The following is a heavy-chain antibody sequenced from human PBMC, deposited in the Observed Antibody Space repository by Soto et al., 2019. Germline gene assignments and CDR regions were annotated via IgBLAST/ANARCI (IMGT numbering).Heavy chain of an antibody. J-gene: IGHJ6*03. Sequence: TSETLSLTCAVYGGSFSGYYWSWIRQPPGKGLEWIGEINHSGSTNYNPSLKGRVTISVDTSKNQFSLKLSSVTAADTAVYYCAATATGYYYYYMDVWGKGTTVTVSS. CDR2: INHSGST. D-gene: IGHD6-25*01. CDR3: AATATGYYYYYMDV. V-gene: IGHV4-34*01. CDR1: GGSFSGYY.